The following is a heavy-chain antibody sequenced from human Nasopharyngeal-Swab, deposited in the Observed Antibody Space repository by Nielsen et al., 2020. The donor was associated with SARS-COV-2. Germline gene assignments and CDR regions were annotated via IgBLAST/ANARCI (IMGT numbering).Heavy chain of an antibody. V-gene: IGHV3-74*03. J-gene: IGHJ4*02. CDR1: GFTFITSW. Sequence: GESLKISCVASGFTFITSWMHWVRQTPGEGLVWVARVNGDGTLITYADSVKGRFTVSRDNAQNTLYLQMNNLRAEDAAIYYCVKGSDYWGQGTLVTVSS. CDR3: VKGSDY. CDR2: VNGDGTLI.